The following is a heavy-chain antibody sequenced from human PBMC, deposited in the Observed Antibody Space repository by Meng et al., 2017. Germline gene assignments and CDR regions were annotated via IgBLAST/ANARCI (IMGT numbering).Heavy chain of an antibody. Sequence: GASLKISCAASGFTFSSYGMHWVRQAPGKGLEWVAVIWYDGSNKYYADSVKGRFTISRDNSKNTLYLQMNSLRAEDTAVYYCARDGYCSGGSCYRTQFDYWGQGTLVTVSS. J-gene: IGHJ4*02. V-gene: IGHV3-33*01. CDR1: GFTFSSYG. CDR3: ARDGYCSGGSCYRTQFDY. CDR2: IWYDGSNK. D-gene: IGHD2-15*01.